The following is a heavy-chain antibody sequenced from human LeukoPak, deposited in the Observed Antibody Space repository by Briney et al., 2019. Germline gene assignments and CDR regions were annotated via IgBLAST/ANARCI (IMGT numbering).Heavy chain of an antibody. CDR1: GFTFSSYS. J-gene: IGHJ3*02. CDR3: ARDLVTYYYDSSGYSRPYGGDAFDI. CDR2: ISSSSSTI. V-gene: IGHV3-48*01. D-gene: IGHD3-22*01. Sequence: PGGSLRLSCAASGFTFSSYSMNWVRQAPGKGLEWVSYISSSSSTIYYADSVKGRFTISRDNAKNSLYLQMNSLRAEDTAVYYCARDLVTYYYDSSGYSRPYGGDAFDIWGQGTMVTVSS.